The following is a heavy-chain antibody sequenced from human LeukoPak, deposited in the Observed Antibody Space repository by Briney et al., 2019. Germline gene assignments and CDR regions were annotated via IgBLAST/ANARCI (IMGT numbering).Heavy chain of an antibody. V-gene: IGHV4-61*02. CDR3: AKRRAAMADYYYYYMDV. D-gene: IGHD5-18*01. CDR1: GGFISSGSYY. J-gene: IGHJ6*03. Sequence: PSETLSLTCTVSGGFISSGSYYWTWIRQPAGEGLEWIGRFSTSGSTNYNPSLMSRVTISLDTSKNQFSLNLRSVTAADTAVYYCAKRRAAMADYYYYYMDVWGKGTTVTVSS. CDR2: FSTSGST.